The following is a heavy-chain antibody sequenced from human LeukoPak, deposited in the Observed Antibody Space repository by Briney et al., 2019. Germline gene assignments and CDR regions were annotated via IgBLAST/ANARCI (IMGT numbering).Heavy chain of an antibody. D-gene: IGHD6-13*01. Sequence: GASVKVSCKASGYTFTSYGISWVRQAPGQGLEWMGWISAYNGNTNYAQKLQGRVTMTTDTSKSTAYMELRSLRSDDTAVYSCARTRQYSSSWYCWFDPWGQGTLVTVSS. V-gene: IGHV1-18*01. J-gene: IGHJ5*02. CDR2: ISAYNGNT. CDR3: ARTRQYSSSWYCWFDP. CDR1: GYTFTSYG.